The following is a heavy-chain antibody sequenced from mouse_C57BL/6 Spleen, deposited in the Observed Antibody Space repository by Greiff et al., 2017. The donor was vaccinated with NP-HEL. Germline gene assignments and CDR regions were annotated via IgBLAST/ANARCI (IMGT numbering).Heavy chain of an antibody. CDR2: IDPSDSET. CDR1: GYTFTSYW. D-gene: IGHD1-1*01. V-gene: IGHV1-52*01. J-gene: IGHJ2*01. Sequence: QVQLQQPGAELVRPGSSVKLSCKASGYTFTSYWMHWVKQRPIQGLEWIGNIDPSDSETHYNQKFKDKATLTVDKSSSTAYMQLSSLTSEDSAVYYCARITTVVAKDYWGKGTTLTVSS. CDR3: ARITTVVAKDY.